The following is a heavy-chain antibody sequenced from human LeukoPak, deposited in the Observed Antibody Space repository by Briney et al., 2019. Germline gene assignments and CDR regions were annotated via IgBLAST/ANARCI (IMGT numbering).Heavy chain of an antibody. CDR1: GGSISSSNW. Sequence: PSGTLSLTCAVSGGSISSSNWWSWVRQPPGKGLEWIGEIYHSGSTNYNPSLKSRVTISVDKSKNQFSLKLSSVTAADTAVYYCARVRAEESDIVVVPAAIDYWGQGTLVTVSS. CDR2: IYHSGST. V-gene: IGHV4-4*02. CDR3: ARVRAEESDIVVVPAAIDY. J-gene: IGHJ4*02. D-gene: IGHD2-2*01.